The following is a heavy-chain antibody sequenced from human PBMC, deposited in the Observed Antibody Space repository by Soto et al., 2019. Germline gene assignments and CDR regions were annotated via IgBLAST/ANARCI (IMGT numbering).Heavy chain of an antibody. CDR2: INHSGST. J-gene: IGHJ6*02. V-gene: IGHV4-34*01. Sequence: PSETLSLTCAVYGGSFSGYYWSRIRQPPGKGLEWIGEINHSGSTNYNPSLKSRVTISVDTSKNQFSLKLSSVTAADTAVYYCARSSSIEARPGYYGMDVWGQGTTVTVSS. D-gene: IGHD6-6*01. CDR1: GGSFSGYY. CDR3: ARSSSIEARPGYYGMDV.